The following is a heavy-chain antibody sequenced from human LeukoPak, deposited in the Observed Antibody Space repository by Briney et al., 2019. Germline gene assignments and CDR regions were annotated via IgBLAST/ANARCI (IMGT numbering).Heavy chain of an antibody. CDR2: TNAGNGNT. J-gene: IGHJ4*02. D-gene: IGHD3-22*01. CDR1: GYTFTSYA. V-gene: IGHV1-3*02. Sequence: GASVKVSCKASGYTFTSYAMHWVRQAPGQRLEWMGWTNAGNGNTKYSQEFQGRVTITRDTSASTAYMELSSLRSEDTAVYYCATVRDVLVFTMRGGGYFDYWGQGTLVTVSS. CDR3: ATVRDVLVFTMRGGGYFDY.